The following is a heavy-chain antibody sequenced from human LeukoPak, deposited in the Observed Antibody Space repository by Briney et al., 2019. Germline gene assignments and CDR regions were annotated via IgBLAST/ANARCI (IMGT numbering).Heavy chain of an antibody. Sequence: GESLKISCKGSGYSFTSYWIGWVRQMPGKGLEWMGIIYPGDSDTRYSPSFQGQVTISADKSISTAYLQWSSLKASDTAMYYCARQSSSSGWSRGAFDIWGQGTMVTVSS. CDR1: GYSFTSYW. J-gene: IGHJ3*02. V-gene: IGHV5-51*01. CDR3: ARQSSSSGWSRGAFDI. CDR2: IYPGDSDT. D-gene: IGHD6-19*01.